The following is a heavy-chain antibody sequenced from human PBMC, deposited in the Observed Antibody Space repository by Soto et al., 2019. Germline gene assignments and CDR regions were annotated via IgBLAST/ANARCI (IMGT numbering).Heavy chain of an antibody. V-gene: IGHV3-21*01. D-gene: IGHD2-21*01. J-gene: IGHJ4*02. Sequence: GGSLRLSCAVSRFPFSSYSMNWVREASGKGLEWVSSISSSSSYIYYADSVKGRFTISRDNAKNSLYLQMNSLRAEDTAVYYFARGLCGGECYSADYWGQGTLVTVSS. CDR3: ARGLCGGECYSADY. CDR1: RFPFSSYS. CDR2: ISSSSSYI.